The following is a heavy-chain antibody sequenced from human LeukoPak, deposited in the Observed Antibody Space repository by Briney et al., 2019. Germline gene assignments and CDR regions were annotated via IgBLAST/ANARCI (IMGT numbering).Heavy chain of an antibody. J-gene: IGHJ5*02. CDR2: INPSGGST. V-gene: IGHV1-46*01. CDR3: ARAPPVDYDFWSGYYNAERGGAGWFDP. D-gene: IGHD3-3*01. Sequence: ASVKVSCKASGYTFTSYYMHWVRQAPGQGLEWMGIINPSGGSTSYAQKFQGRVTMTRDMSTSTVYMELSSLRSEDTAVYYCARAPPVDYDFWSGYYNAERGGAGWFDPWGQGTLVTVSS. CDR1: GYTFTSYY.